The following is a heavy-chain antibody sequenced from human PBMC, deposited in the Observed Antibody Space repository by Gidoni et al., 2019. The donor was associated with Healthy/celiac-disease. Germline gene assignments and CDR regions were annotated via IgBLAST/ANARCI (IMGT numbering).Heavy chain of an antibody. J-gene: IGHJ5*02. CDR1: GYTFTGYY. Sequence: QVQLVQSGAEVKKPGASVKVSCQASGYTFTGYYMHWVRQAPGQGLEWMGWINPNSGGTNYAQKFQGWVTMTRDTSISTAYMELSRLRSDDTAVYYCARDGAIAVAGTVDRGTGFDPWGQGTLVTVSS. CDR3: ARDGAIAVAGTVDRGTGFDP. V-gene: IGHV1-2*04. D-gene: IGHD6-19*01. CDR2: INPNSGGT.